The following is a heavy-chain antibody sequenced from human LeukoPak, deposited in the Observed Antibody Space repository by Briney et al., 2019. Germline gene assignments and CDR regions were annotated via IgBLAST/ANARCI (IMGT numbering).Heavy chain of an antibody. V-gene: IGHV3-21*01. D-gene: IGHD3-3*01. CDR1: GFTFSSYS. CDR2: ISSSSYM. J-gene: IGHJ6*03. CDR3: ARDRVTIFGVVIINDYYYYMDV. Sequence: PGGSLRLSCAASGFTFSSYSMNWVRQAPGKGLEWVSSISSSSYMYYADSVKGRFTISRDNAKNSLYLQMNSLRAEDTAVYYCARDRVTIFGVVIINDYYYYMDVWGKGTTVTVSS.